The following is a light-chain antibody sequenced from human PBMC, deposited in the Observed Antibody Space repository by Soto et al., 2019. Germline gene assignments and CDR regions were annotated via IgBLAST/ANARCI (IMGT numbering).Light chain of an antibody. CDR2: DAS. CDR1: QSVSSY. V-gene: IGKV3-11*01. Sequence: EIVLTQSPATLSLSPGERATLSCRASQSVSSYLAWYQQKPGQAPRLLIYDASNRATGIPARFSGSGSGTDFTLTISSLEPEDFAVYSCQQRSNRITFGQGTRLEIK. CDR3: QQRSNRIT. J-gene: IGKJ5*01.